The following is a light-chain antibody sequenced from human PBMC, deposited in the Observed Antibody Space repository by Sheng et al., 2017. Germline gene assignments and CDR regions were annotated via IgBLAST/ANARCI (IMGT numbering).Light chain of an antibody. J-gene: IGKJ3*01. CDR2: DAS. V-gene: IGKV3D-15*01. CDR1: QSVSSSY. Sequence: EIVLTQSPGTLSLSPGERATLSCRASQSVSSSYLAWYQQKPGQAPRLLIYDASNRVTGIPARFSGSGSGTEFTLTINSLQSEDFAVYYCQQYNDWPRAFGPGTRVDIK. CDR3: QQYNDWPRA.